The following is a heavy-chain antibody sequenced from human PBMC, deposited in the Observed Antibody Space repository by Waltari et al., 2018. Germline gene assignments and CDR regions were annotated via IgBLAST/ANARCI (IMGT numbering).Heavy chain of an antibody. J-gene: IGHJ1*01. D-gene: IGHD3-22*01. CDR2: FFCFSFCC. Sequence: FTNCSLPCVRQAPGKGLDWVLCFFCFSFCCCFFFFFKGRFTISRDNSKNTVYLQMDSLKVEDTAIYYCAKSQYYDGSGIYFHKWGEGTLVTVSP. CDR3: AKSQYYDGSGIYFHK. V-gene: IGHV3-23*01. CDR1: FTNCS.